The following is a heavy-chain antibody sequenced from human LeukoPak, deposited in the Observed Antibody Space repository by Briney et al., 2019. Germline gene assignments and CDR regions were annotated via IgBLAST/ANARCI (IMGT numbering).Heavy chain of an antibody. CDR3: ARDGGGGLVS. Sequence: GGSLRLSCAASGFTFSSYSMNWVRQAPGKGLEWVSSISSSSSYIYYADSVKGRFIISRDNAKNSLYLQMNSLRAEDTAVYYCARDGGGGLVSWGQGTLVTVSS. J-gene: IGHJ4*02. CDR1: GFTFSSYS. V-gene: IGHV3-21*01. D-gene: IGHD3-16*01. CDR2: ISSSSSYI.